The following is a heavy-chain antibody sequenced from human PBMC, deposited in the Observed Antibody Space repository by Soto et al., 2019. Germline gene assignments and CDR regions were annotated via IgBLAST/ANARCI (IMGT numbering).Heavy chain of an antibody. Sequence: ITLKESGPTLVKPTQPLTLTCTFSGFSLSTSGGGVGWIRQPPGKALEWLAIISWDDVKRYSPSLKSRLTITKDTSKNPVVLTRNNMAPVYTAEYYCAHRRCCFEVDCFDSLGQETLVTLCS. J-gene: IGHJ5*01. CDR3: AHRRCCFEVDCFDS. V-gene: IGHV2-5*02. D-gene: IGHD2-15*01. CDR2: ISWDDVK. CDR1: GFSLSTSGGG.